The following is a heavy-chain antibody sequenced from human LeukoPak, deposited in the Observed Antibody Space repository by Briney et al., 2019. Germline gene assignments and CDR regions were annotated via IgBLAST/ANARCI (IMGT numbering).Heavy chain of an antibody. Sequence: SETLSLTCTVSGGSINSYYWTWIRQSAGKGLEWIGRMYSSGSTNYNPSHKSRVSMSVDTSKNQFSVKLTSVTAADTAVYYCARGGKATVVTMWGQGILVTVSS. CDR2: MYSSGST. J-gene: IGHJ4*02. V-gene: IGHV4-4*07. CDR3: ARGGKATVVTM. D-gene: IGHD4-23*01. CDR1: GGSINSYY.